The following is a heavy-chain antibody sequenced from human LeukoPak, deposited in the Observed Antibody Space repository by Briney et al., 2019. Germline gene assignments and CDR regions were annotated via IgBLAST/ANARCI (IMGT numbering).Heavy chain of an antibody. CDR1: GYTFTSYG. D-gene: IGHD3-22*01. Sequence: GASVKVSCKASGYTFTSYGISWVRQAPGQGLEWMGWISAYNGNTNYAQKLQGRVTMTTDTSTSTAYMELRSLRSDDTAVCYCARVGKYYYDSSGYYGQYFQHWGQGTLVTVSS. V-gene: IGHV1-18*01. CDR3: ARVGKYYYDSSGYYGQYFQH. J-gene: IGHJ1*01. CDR2: ISAYNGNT.